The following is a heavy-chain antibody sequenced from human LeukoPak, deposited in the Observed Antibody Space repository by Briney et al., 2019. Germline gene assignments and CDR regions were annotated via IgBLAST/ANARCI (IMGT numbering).Heavy chain of an antibody. CDR1: GFTAKNNY. Sequence: PGGSLRLSCAASGFTAKNNYVSWVRQAPGKGLEWVSVIYGGGSTYYADSVKGRFTISRDNSKNTVYLQMNSLRAEDAAVYYCARVQRSSNWFDPWGQGTLVTVSS. CDR2: IYGGGST. J-gene: IGHJ5*02. D-gene: IGHD5-24*01. CDR3: ARVQRSSNWFDP. V-gene: IGHV3-53*01.